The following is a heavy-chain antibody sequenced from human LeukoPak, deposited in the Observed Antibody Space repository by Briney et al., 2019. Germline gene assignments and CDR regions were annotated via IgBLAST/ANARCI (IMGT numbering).Heavy chain of an antibody. D-gene: IGHD1-26*01. J-gene: IGHJ4*02. CDR3: ARVLTGATTDY. CDR2: NNPSGGST. V-gene: IGHV1-46*01. Sequence: GASVKVSCKASGYTFTSYYMHWVRQAPGQGLEWMGINNPSGGSTSYAQKFQGRVTMTRDMSTSIVYMELSSLRSEDTAVYYCARVLTGATTDYWGQGTLVTVSS. CDR1: GYTFTSYY.